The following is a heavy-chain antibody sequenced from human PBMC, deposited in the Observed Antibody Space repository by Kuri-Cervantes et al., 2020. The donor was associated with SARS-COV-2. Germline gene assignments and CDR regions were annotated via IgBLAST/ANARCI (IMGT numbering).Heavy chain of an antibody. V-gene: IGHV3-21*01. J-gene: IGHJ4*02. D-gene: IGHD2-15*01. CDR1: GFTFSSYS. CDR2: ISSSSSYI. Sequence: GESLKISCAASGFTFSSYSMDWVRQAPGKGLEWVSSISSSSSYIYYADSVKGRFTLSRDNAKNSLYLQMDSLRAEDTAVYYCAGDCSGGSCHFDYWGQGTLVTVSS. CDR3: AGDCSGGSCHFDY.